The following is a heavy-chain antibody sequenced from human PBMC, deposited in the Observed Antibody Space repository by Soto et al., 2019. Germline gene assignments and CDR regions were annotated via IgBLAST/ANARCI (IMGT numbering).Heavy chain of an antibody. CDR2: INPNSGGT. V-gene: IGHV1-2*04. J-gene: IGHJ4*02. CDR3: AREGGYCSGGSCYDFDY. Sequence: ASVKVSCKASGYTFTGYYMHWVRQAPGQGLEWMGWINPNSGGTNYAQKFQGWVTMTRDTSISTAYMELSRLRSDDTAVYYCAREGGYCSGGSCYDFDYWGQGTLVTVS. CDR1: GYTFTGYY. D-gene: IGHD2-15*01.